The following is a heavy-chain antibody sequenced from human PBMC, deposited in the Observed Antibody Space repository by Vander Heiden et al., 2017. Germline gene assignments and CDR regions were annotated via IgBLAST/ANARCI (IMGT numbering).Heavy chain of an antibody. CDR1: GYTRTELS. J-gene: IGHJ4*02. CDR2: FDTEDGET. CDR3: AEEYGD. Sequence: QFQLVQSESGVAKPGSSGKWSCKVSGYTRTELSMHWVRQAPGKGLVWMGGFDTEDGETIYAQKFQGRVTMTEDTSTDTAYMELSSLRSEDTAVYYCAEEYGDWGQGTLVTVSS. V-gene: IGHV1-24*01. D-gene: IGHD4-17*01.